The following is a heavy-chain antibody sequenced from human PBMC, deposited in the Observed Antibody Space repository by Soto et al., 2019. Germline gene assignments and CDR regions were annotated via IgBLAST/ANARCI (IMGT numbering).Heavy chain of an antibody. CDR2: ISAYNGNT. V-gene: IGHV1-18*04. Sequence: ASVKVSCKASGYTFTSYGISWVRQASGQGLEWMGWISAYNGNTNYAQKLQGRVTMTTDTSTSTAYMELRSLRSDDTAVYYCARVRGAGELNHVDTAMLRSYYYGMDVWGQGTTVTVSS. CDR1: GYTFTSYG. CDR3: ARVRGAGELNHVDTAMLRSYYYGMDV. J-gene: IGHJ6*02. D-gene: IGHD5-18*01.